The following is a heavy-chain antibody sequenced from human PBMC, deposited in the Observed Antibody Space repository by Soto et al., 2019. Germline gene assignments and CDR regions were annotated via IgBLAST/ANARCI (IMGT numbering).Heavy chain of an antibody. J-gene: IGHJ6*02. CDR1: AYTFSNYG. Sequence: QVQLVQSGAEVRKPGASVKVSCKVSAYTFSNYGISWVRQAPGQGLEWMGWINTYNDNTNYAQNLQGRVTMTTDTSAGTAYLELRSLRSDDTAVYYCATLGHCSGGTCYYYYGMDVWGQGTTVTVSS. D-gene: IGHD2-15*01. CDR3: ATLGHCSGGTCYYYYGMDV. V-gene: IGHV1-18*01. CDR2: INTYNDNT.